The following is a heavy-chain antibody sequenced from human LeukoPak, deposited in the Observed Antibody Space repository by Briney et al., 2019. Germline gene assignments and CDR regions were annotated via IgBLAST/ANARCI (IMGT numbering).Heavy chain of an antibody. J-gene: IGHJ4*02. CDR3: AREGYSNGWYRN. CDR2: IFSSGST. Sequence: GGSLRLSCAASGFTVSSNYMSWVRQAPGKGLEWVSVIFSSGSTYYADSVKGRFTISRDNSKNTLYLQMNSLRAEDTAVYYCAREGYSNGWYRNWGQGTLVTVSS. V-gene: IGHV3-53*01. D-gene: IGHD6-19*01. CDR1: GFTVSSNY.